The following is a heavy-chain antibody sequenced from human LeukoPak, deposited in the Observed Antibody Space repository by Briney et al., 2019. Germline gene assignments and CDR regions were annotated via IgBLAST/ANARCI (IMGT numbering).Heavy chain of an antibody. CDR3: ARGRDFDY. CDR2: IYYSGST. J-gene: IGHJ4*02. V-gene: IGHV4-30-2*01. Sequence: SQTLSLTCAVSGGSISSGGYSWSWIRQPPGKGLEWIGYIYYSGSTYYNPSLKSRVTISVDRSKNQFSLKLSSVTAADTAVYYCARGRDFDYWGQGTLVTVSS. CDR1: GGSISSGGYS.